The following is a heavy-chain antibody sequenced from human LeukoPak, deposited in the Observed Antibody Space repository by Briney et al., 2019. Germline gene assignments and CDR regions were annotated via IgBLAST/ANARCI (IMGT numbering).Heavy chain of an antibody. CDR3: AKDKAVTRTYYYYYYMDV. D-gene: IGHD4-17*01. Sequence: GGSLRLSCAASGFTFDDYTMHWVRQAPGKGLEWVSLISWDGGSTYYADSVKGRFTISRDNSKNSLYLQMNSLRTEDTALYYCAKDKAVTRTYYYYYYMDVWGKGTTVTVSS. CDR1: GFTFDDYT. J-gene: IGHJ6*03. CDR2: ISWDGGST. V-gene: IGHV3-43*01.